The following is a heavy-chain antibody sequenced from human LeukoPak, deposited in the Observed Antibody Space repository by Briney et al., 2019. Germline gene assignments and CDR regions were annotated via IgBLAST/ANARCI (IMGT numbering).Heavy chain of an antibody. V-gene: IGHV3-74*01. CDR1: GFTISSYW. J-gene: IGHJ3*02. CDR2: INGDGSST. Sequence: PGGSLRLSCVASGFTISSYWMHWVRQAPGKGLVRVSRINGDGSSTINADSVKGRFTISRDDAKNTLYLQMNSLRVDDTAVYYCARGGSPPEALGDTFDIWGQGTMVTVSS. CDR3: ARGGSPPEALGDTFDI. D-gene: IGHD1-26*01.